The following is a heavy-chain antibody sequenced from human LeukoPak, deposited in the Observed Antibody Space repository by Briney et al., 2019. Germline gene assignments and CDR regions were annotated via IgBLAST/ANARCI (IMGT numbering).Heavy chain of an antibody. Sequence: SETLSLTCTVSGGSISSYYWSWIRQPAGKGLEWIGRIYTSGSTNYNPSLKSRVTMSVDTSRNQFSLKLSSVTAADTAVYYCARGDYYGSENWFDPGGQGTLVTVSS. D-gene: IGHD3-10*01. J-gene: IGHJ5*02. CDR1: GGSISSYY. V-gene: IGHV4-4*07. CDR3: ARGDYYGSENWFDP. CDR2: IYTSGST.